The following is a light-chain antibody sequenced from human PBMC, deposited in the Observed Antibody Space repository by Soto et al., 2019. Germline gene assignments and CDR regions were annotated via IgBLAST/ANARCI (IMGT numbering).Light chain of an antibody. V-gene: IGKV3-11*01. J-gene: IGKJ1*01. CDR1: QAVNTR. CDR2: LAS. CDR3: HQRQSWPRT. Sequence: EIVMTQGPATLSVSPGERATLSCRASQAVNTRLAWYQHKPGQAPRLLIYLASNRAAGVPARFSGSGSGTDFTLTISDVEPEDFAVYYCHQRQSWPRTFGQGTKVDIK.